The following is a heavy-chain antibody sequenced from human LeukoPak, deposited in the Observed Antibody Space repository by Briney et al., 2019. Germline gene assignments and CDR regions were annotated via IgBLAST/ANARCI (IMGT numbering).Heavy chain of an antibody. V-gene: IGHV4-39*01. CDR1: GGSISSSSYY. CDR3: ASRSLGYSSPSGNYYYVRDV. CDR2: IYYSGST. J-gene: IGHJ6*02. Sequence: PSETLSLTCTVSGGSISSSSYYWGWIRQPPGKGLEWIGSIYYSGSTYNNPSLKSRVTISVDTSKNQFSLKLSSVTAADTAVYYGASRSLGYSSPSGNYYYVRDVWAKGPRSPSP. D-gene: IGHD6-6*01.